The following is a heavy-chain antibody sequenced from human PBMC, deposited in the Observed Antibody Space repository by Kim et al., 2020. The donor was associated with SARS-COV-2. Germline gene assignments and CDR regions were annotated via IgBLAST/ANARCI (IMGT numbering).Heavy chain of an antibody. CDR3: ARRGYTAILYYFDY. D-gene: IGHD5-18*01. CDR1: GFTFSSYA. Sequence: GGSLRLSCAASGFTFSSYAMHWVRQAPGKGLEWVAFISYDGGNKYYADSVKGRFTISRDNSKNTLYLQMNSLRAEDTAVYYCARRGYTAILYYFDYWGQGPLVTVSA. CDR2: ISYDGGNK. J-gene: IGHJ4*02. V-gene: IGHV3-30*04.